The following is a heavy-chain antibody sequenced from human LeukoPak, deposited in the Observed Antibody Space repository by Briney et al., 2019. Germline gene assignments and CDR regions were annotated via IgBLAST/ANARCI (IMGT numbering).Heavy chain of an antibody. CDR3: SRGSNGSVNTTRY. CDR1: GFTFRDYS. J-gene: IGHJ4*02. D-gene: IGHD1-14*01. CDR2: IRSKAYGGTA. Sequence: GGSLRLSCSASGFTFRDYSMTWFRQAPGKGLEWVGFIRSKAYGGTADHAASVKGRFTISRDDSKSIAYLQMNSLKTEDTAVYYCSRGSNGSVNTTRYWGQGTLVTVSS. V-gene: IGHV3-49*03.